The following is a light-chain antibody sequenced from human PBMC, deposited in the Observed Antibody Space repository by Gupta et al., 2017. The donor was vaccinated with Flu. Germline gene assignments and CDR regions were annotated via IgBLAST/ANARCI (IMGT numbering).Light chain of an antibody. CDR3: SSYAGSNNLL. CDR2: EVN. V-gene: IGLV2-8*01. Sequence: QSALTQPPSASGSPGPSVTISCTGSTSDVGAYNYVSWYQQHPGKVPKLIIYEVNKRPSGVPYRCSGSKSGNTASLPVSGLRAEDEADYYCSSYAGSNNLLFGGGTKVTVL. J-gene: IGLJ3*02. CDR1: TSDVGAYNY.